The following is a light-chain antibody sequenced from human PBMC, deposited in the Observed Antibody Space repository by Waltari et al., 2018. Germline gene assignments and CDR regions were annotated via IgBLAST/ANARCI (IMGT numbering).Light chain of an antibody. V-gene: IGKV1D-16*01. J-gene: IGKJ5*01. CDR2: AAS. Sequence: TQSPSSLSASVGDTVTITCRASQHIKTWLAWFQQKPQRAPKSLIYAASVLHTGVPSRFSGSLSGPNFTLTITDLQPEDFGTYYCQQYDTYPITFGQGTRLDI. CDR1: QHIKTW. CDR3: QQYDTYPIT.